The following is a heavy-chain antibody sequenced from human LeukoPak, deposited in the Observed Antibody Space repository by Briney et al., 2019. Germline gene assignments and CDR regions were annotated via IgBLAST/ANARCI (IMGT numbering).Heavy chain of an antibody. CDR1: GFTFRSYS. Sequence: GGSLRLSCAGSGFTFRSYSMNWVRQAPGKGLEWVSSISSSSSYIYYADSVKGRFTISRDNAKNSLYLQMNSLRAEDTAVYYCARGPYYYDSSGYYVYWGQGTLVTVSS. D-gene: IGHD3-22*01. J-gene: IGHJ4*02. V-gene: IGHV3-21*01. CDR2: ISSSSSYI. CDR3: ARGPYYYDSSGYYVY.